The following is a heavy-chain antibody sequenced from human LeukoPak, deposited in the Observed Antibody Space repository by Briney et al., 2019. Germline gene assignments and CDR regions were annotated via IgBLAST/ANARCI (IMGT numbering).Heavy chain of an antibody. D-gene: IGHD1-26*01. V-gene: IGHV3-66*01. CDR2: IYSGGST. J-gene: IGHJ5*02. Sequence: GGSLRLSCAASGFTVIYNFMSWVRQAPGKGLEWASVIYSGGSTYYADSVKGRFTISRDNSKNTVYLQMNSLRVDDTAVYYCARVKVGITYWFDPWGQGTLVTVSS. CDR3: ARVKVGITYWFDP. CDR1: GFTVIYNF.